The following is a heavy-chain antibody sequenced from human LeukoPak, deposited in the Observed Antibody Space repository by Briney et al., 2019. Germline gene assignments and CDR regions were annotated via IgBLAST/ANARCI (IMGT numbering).Heavy chain of an antibody. J-gene: IGHJ4*02. CDR2: INPNSGGT. Sequence: GASVKVSCKASGYTFTGYYMHWVRQAPGQGLEWMGWINPNSGGTNYAQKFQGRVTMTRDTSISTAHMELSRLRSDDTAVYYCARDQSETYYYDSSGYFPFDYWGQGTLATVSS. CDR3: ARDQSETYYYDSSGYFPFDY. V-gene: IGHV1-2*02. CDR1: GYTFTGYY. D-gene: IGHD3-22*01.